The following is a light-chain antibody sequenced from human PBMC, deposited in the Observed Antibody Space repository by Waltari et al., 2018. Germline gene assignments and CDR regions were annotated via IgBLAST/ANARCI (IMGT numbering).Light chain of an antibody. V-gene: IGLV3-21*04. CDR3: QVWDANTDPGV. J-gene: IGLJ1*01. Sequence: SYVLTQPPSVSVAPGKTASITCWGNNIESKSVHSYQQKPGQAPILVISYDSDRPSGIPERFSGSNSGNTATLTISRVEAGDEADYYCQVWDANTDPGVFGTGTEVTVL. CDR1: NIESKS. CDR2: YDS.